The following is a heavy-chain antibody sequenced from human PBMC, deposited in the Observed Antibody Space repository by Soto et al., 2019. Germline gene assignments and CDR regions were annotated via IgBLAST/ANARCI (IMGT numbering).Heavy chain of an antibody. CDR1: GFTFSTYA. J-gene: IGHJ4*02. D-gene: IGHD6-19*01. CDR2: ISGSGDST. CDR3: AQERRSGWSFDY. V-gene: IGHV3-23*01. Sequence: EVQLLESGGGLVQPGGSLRLSCAASGFTFSTYAMNWVRQAPGKGLEWVSGISGSGDSTYYADSVKGRFTVSRDNSKNTLYLQMNSLRAEDTAVFYCAQERRSGWSFDYWGQGTLVTVSS.